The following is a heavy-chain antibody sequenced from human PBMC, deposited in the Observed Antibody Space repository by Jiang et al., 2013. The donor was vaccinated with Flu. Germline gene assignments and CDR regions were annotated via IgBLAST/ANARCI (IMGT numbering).Heavy chain of an antibody. D-gene: IGHD6-19*01. J-gene: IGHJ4*02. CDR2: ISAVPNS. Sequence: VQLVESGGGLIQPGGSLRLSCAASGFTVSTNYMSWVRQAPGKGLEWVSLISAVPNSYYADSVKGRFTISRDNSKNTLYLQMNSVRAEDTAVYYCAREMSGSGWTFLDHWGQGTLVTVSS. CDR3: AREMSGSGWTFLDH. CDR1: GFTVSTNY. V-gene: IGHV3-53*01.